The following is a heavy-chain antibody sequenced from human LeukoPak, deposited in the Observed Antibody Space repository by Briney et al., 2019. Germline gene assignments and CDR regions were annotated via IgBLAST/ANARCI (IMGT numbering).Heavy chain of an antibody. V-gene: IGHV3-23*01. CDR2: ISGSGGST. Sequence: GGSLRLSCAASGFTVSSNYMTWVRQAPGKGLGWVSAISGSGGSTYYADSVKGRFTISRDNSKNTLFLQMNSLRAEDTAVYYCAKRRGLELLYYYYMDVWGKGTTVTVSS. CDR1: GFTVSSNY. CDR3: AKRRGLELLYYYYMDV. J-gene: IGHJ6*03. D-gene: IGHD1-7*01.